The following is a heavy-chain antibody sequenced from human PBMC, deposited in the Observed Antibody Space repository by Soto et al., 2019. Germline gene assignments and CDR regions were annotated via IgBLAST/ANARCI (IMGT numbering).Heavy chain of an antibody. CDR2: INHSGST. CDR1: GGSFSGYY. Sequence: QVQLQQWGAGLLKPSETLSLTCAVYGGSFSGYYWSWIRQPPGKGLEWIGEINHSGSTNYNPSLKRRVTISVDTSKNQFSLKLSSVTAADTAVYYCARGPKYQLPYYYYYYMDVWGKGTTVTVSS. D-gene: IGHD2-2*01. V-gene: IGHV4-34*01. CDR3: ARGPKYQLPYYYYYYMDV. J-gene: IGHJ6*03.